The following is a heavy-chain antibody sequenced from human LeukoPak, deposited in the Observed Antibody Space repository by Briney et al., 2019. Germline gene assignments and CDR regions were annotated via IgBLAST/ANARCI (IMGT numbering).Heavy chain of an antibody. CDR3: ARDVGIAAALVYNDY. CDR1: GFTFSSYS. J-gene: IGHJ4*02. V-gene: IGHV3-21*01. Sequence: GGSLRLSCAASGFTFSSYSMNWVRQAPGKGLEWVSSISSSSSYIYYADSVKGRFTISRDNAKNSLYLQMNSLRAEDTAVYYCARDVGIAAALVYNDYWGQGTLVTVSS. D-gene: IGHD6-13*01. CDR2: ISSSSSYI.